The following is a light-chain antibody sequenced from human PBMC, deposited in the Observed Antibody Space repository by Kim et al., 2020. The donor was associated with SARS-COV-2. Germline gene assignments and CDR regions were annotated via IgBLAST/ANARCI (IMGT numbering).Light chain of an antibody. J-gene: IGKJ1*01. V-gene: IGKV3-20*01. Sequence: SSGERATLSCRASQSLSSNSLAWYQQKPGQAPRLLIYAASSRATGIPDRFSGSGSGTDFTLTISRLEPEDFAMYYCQQYEGSSKTFGHGTKLDIK. CDR2: AAS. CDR3: QQYEGSSKT. CDR1: QSLSSNS.